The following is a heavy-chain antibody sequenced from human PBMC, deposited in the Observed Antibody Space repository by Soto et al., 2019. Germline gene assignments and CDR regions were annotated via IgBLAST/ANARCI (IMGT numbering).Heavy chain of an antibody. D-gene: IGHD6-6*01. CDR1: GGTFSNYT. J-gene: IGHJ4*02. Sequence: QVQLVQSGAEVKKPGSSVKVSCKASGGTFSNYTINWVQQAPGQGLEWMGGIIPIFGTANYAQKFQGRITITADESTSTAYMELSSLRSEDTAVYYCARPLGSSPLSDYWRQGTLLTVSS. CDR3: ARPLGSSPLSDY. V-gene: IGHV1-69*01. CDR2: IIPIFGTA.